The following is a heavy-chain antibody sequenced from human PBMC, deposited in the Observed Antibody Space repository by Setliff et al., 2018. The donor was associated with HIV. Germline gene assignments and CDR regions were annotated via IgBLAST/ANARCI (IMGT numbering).Heavy chain of an antibody. Sequence: GGSLILSCAASGFTFSRYWMHWVRQAPGQGLVWVSGINNDTTTTTYADSVKGRFTISSDNAKNTLYMQVNSLRAGDTGVYYCERRRPPGGCYRWGQGTKVTVAS. V-gene: IGHV3-74*01. D-gene: IGHD2-21*01. J-gene: IGHJ3*01. CDR3: ERRRPPGGCYR. CDR1: GFTFSRYW. CDR2: INNDTTTT.